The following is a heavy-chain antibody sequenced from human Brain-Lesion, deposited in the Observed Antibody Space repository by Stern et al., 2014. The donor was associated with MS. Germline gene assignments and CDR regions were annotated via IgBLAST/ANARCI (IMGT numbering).Heavy chain of an antibody. CDR2: SDHSGST. J-gene: IGHJ4*02. D-gene: IGHD6-13*01. V-gene: IGHV4-4*02. Sequence: VQLLESGPGLVKPSGTLSLTCAVSGGSISSSNWWSWVRQSPGKGLEWIGESDHSGSTIYNPSLKSRVTVSVDKSKNRFSLNLRSVPPADTAVYFCARFPASRPHVFDSWGQGTLVTVSS. CDR3: ARFPASRPHVFDS. CDR1: GGSISSSNW.